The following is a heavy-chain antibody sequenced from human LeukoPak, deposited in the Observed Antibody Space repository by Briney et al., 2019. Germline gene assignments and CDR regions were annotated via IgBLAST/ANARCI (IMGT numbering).Heavy chain of an antibody. D-gene: IGHD2-15*01. J-gene: IGHJ4*02. CDR1: GYTFTGYY. CDR2: INPNSGGT. Sequence: ASVKVSCKASGYTFTGYYMHWVRQAPGQGLEWMGRINPNSGGTNYAQKFQGRVTMTRDTSISTAYMELSRLRSDDTAVYYCARGGCSGGSCYNDYWGQGTLVTVSS. CDR3: ARGGCSGGSCYNDY. V-gene: IGHV1-2*06.